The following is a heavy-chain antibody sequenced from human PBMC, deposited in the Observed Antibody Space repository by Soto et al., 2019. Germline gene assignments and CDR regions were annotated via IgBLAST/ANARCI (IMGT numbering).Heavy chain of an antibody. CDR2: IYYSGST. D-gene: IGHD3-10*01. CDR3: ARSPNYYYYGFDV. J-gene: IGHJ6*02. V-gene: IGHV4-61*08. CDR1: GGSVISGDYF. Sequence: SETLSLTCTVSGGSVISGDYFFICLRQSPGKRLELIAYIYYSGSTNYNPSLKSRATISVDTSKSQVSLTLTSMTAADAALYYCARSPNYYYYGFDVWGQGTAVTVSS.